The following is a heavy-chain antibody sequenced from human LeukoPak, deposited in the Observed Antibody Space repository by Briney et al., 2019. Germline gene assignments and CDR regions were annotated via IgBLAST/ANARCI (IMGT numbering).Heavy chain of an antibody. J-gene: IGHJ4*02. CDR2: MYYSGST. V-gene: IGHV4-34*01. CDR3: AIHNRDAYGPYFDN. Sequence: SETLSLTCAVYGGSFSGYYWSWIRQPPGKGLEWIGSMYYSGSTYYNPSLKSRVTISVDTSKNQFSLKLSSVTAADTAVYYCAIHNRDAYGPYFDNWGQGTLVTVSS. D-gene: IGHD5-24*01. CDR1: GGSFSGYY.